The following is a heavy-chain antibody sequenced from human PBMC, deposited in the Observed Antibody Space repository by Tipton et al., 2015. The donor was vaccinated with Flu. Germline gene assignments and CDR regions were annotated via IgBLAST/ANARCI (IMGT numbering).Heavy chain of an antibody. Sequence: TLSLTCTVSGGSIRSYYWSWIRQPAGKGLEWIGRMYTSGSTNDNPSLKSRVTMSLDTSKNQFSLKLTSVTAADTAVYYCAREMYGSGSWRGYYYYGMDVWGQGTAVTVSS. V-gene: IGHV4-4*07. CDR1: GGSIRSYY. CDR3: AREMYGSGSWRGYYYYGMDV. D-gene: IGHD3-10*01. CDR2: MYTSGST. J-gene: IGHJ6*02.